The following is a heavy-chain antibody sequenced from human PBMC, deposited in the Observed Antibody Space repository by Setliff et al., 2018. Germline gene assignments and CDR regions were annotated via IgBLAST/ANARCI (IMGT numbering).Heavy chain of an antibody. V-gene: IGHV1-8*01. J-gene: IGHJ3*02. Sequence: ASVKVSCKASGYTFTSYDINWVRQATGQGLEWMGWMNPNSGNTGYAQKLQGRVTMTTDTSTSTAYMELRSLRSDDTAVYYCARRAPAAMADAFDIWGQGTMVT. D-gene: IGHD2-2*01. CDR1: GYTFTSYD. CDR3: ARRAPAAMADAFDI. CDR2: MNPNSGNT.